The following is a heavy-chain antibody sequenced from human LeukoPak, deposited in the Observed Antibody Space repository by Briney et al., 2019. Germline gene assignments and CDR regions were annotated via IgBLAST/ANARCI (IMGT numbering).Heavy chain of an antibody. CDR1: GGSISSGSYY. D-gene: IGHD3-9*01. Sequence: SETLSLTCTVSGGSISSGSYYWSWIRQPAGKGLEWIGRIFISGSTNYDPSLKSRVTISVDASKNQFSLRLASVTAADTAVYYCAKEESDWSSLGYYYHYMDVWGKGTTVTISS. V-gene: IGHV4-61*02. CDR2: IFISGST. J-gene: IGHJ6*03. CDR3: AKEESDWSSLGYYYHYMDV.